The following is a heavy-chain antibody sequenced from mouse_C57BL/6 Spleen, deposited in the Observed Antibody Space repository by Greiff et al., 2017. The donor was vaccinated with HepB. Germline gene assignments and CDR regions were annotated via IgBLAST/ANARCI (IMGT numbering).Heavy chain of an antibody. D-gene: IGHD1-1*01. Sequence: QVQLKQSGAELVKPGASVKMSCKASGYTFTTYPIEWMKQNHGKSLEWIGNFHPYNDDTKYNEKFKGKATLTVEKSSSTVYLELSRLTSDDSAVYYCARGYRDYYGSSPYWYFDVWGTGTTVTVSS. CDR3: ARGYRDYYGSSPYWYFDV. J-gene: IGHJ1*03. CDR1: GYTFTTYP. CDR2: FHPYNDDT. V-gene: IGHV1-47*01.